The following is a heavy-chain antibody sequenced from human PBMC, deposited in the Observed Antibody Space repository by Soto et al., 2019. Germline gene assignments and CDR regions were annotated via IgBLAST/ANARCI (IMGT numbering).Heavy chain of an antibody. CDR3: ARGAYYDILTGLEY. J-gene: IGHJ4*02. D-gene: IGHD3-9*01. V-gene: IGHV1-3*01. Sequence: GASVKASCKASGYTFTSYAMHWVRQAPGQRLEWMGWFNAGNGNTKYSQRFQGRVTITRDTSASTAYMELSSLRSEDTAVYYCARGAYYDILTGLEYWGQGTLVTVSS. CDR2: FNAGNGNT. CDR1: GYTFTSYA.